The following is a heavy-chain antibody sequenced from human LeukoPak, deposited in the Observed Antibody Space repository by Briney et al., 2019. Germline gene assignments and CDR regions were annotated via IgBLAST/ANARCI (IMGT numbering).Heavy chain of an antibody. V-gene: IGHV3-30*18. D-gene: IGHD3-16*02. Sequence: QPGRSLRLSCAASGFTFSSYAMHWVRQAPGKGLEWVSVISNDGSNKYYADSVKGRFTISRDNSKNTLYLHMNSLRAEDTAVYYCAKEGHANMTTFGGVIVAYFDYWGQGTLVTVSS. J-gene: IGHJ4*02. CDR1: GFTFSSYA. CDR3: AKEGHANMTTFGGVIVAYFDY. CDR2: ISNDGSNK.